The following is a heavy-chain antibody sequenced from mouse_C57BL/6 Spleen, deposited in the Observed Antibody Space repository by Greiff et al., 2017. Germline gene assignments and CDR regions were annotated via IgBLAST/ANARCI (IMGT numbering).Heavy chain of an antibody. J-gene: IGHJ2*01. Sequence: EVKLQESGPGLVKPSQSLSLTCSVTGYSITSGYYWNWIRQFPGNKLEWMGYISYDGSNNYNPSLKNRISITRDTSKNQFFLKLNSVTTEDTATYYCARGDGYDDYYFDYWGQGTTLTVSS. V-gene: IGHV3-6*01. CDR2: ISYDGSN. CDR1: GYSITSGYY. CDR3: ARGDGYDDYYFDY. D-gene: IGHD2-2*01.